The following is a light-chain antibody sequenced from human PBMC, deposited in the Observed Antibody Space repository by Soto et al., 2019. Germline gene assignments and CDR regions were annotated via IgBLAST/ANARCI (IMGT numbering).Light chain of an antibody. CDR2: WAS. CDR3: QEYYSLLYT. Sequence: DIVMTQSPDSLAVSLGERATINCKSSQSLLYSSNNKDYLAWYQQKPGQPPKLLISWASTRESGVPDRFSGSGSGTEFTLTISSMQAEDVAVYYRQEYYSLLYTFGQGTKLEIK. J-gene: IGKJ2*01. CDR1: QSLLYSSNNKDY. V-gene: IGKV4-1*01.